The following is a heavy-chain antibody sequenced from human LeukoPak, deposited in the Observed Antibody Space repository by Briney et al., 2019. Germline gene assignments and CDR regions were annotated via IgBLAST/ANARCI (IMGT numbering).Heavy chain of an antibody. V-gene: IGHV3-30-3*01. CDR2: ISYDGNEK. D-gene: IGHD4-17*01. CDR3: AKEAGVYGDYFHY. Sequence: PGGSLRLSCVASGFTFSSDAMHWVRQTPGKGLEWVAVISYDGNEKYQVDSVKGRFTISRDNSKNTLYLQMNSLRAEDTAVYYCAKEAGVYGDYFHYWGQGTLVTVSS. J-gene: IGHJ4*02. CDR1: GFTFSSDA.